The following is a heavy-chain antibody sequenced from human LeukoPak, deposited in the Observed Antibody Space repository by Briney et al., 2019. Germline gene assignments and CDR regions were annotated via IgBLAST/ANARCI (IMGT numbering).Heavy chain of an antibody. CDR3: GSGIAAEDSVAIEY. CDR1: GFTFSSYW. D-gene: IGHD6-13*01. V-gene: IGHV3-74*01. CDR2: VNSAGSRA. J-gene: IGHJ4*02. Sequence: PGGSLRLSCAASGFTFSSYWMYWVRHATGKGLVWVSRVNSAGSRAIYADSVKGRFTISRDNARNTLYLQMNSLRVEDTAVYYCGSGIAAEDSVAIEYWGQGTLVTVSS.